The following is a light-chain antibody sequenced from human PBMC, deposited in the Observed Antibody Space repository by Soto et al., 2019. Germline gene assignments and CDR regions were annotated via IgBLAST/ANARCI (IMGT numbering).Light chain of an antibody. V-gene: IGLV7-46*01. CDR2: DTS. CDR3: LLSYSGARPWV. J-gene: IGLJ3*02. Sequence: QAVVTQEPSLTVTPGGTVTLTCGSSTGAVTSGHYPYWFQQKPGPAPRTLIYDTSNKHSWTPARFSGSLLGGKAALTLSGAQPEDEAEYYCLLSYSGARPWVFDGGTRLTVL. CDR1: TGAVTSGHY.